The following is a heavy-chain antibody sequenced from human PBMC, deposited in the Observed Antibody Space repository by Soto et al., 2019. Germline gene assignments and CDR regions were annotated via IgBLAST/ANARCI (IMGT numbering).Heavy chain of an antibody. CDR3: AREVATTRPFDY. D-gene: IGHD5-12*01. V-gene: IGHV4-4*07. CDR2: IYTSGST. CDR1: GGSISSYY. J-gene: IGHJ4*02. Sequence: AETLCLTCTVAGGSISSYYWSWIRQPAGKGLEWIGRIYTSGSTNYNPSLTSRVTMSVDPSKNQFSLKLSSVTAADTAVYYCAREVATTRPFDYWGQGPQVT.